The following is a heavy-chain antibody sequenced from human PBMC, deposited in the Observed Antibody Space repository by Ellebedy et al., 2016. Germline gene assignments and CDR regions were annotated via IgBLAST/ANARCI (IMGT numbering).Heavy chain of an antibody. CDR3: ARGGRFDP. V-gene: IGHV4-34*01. CDR1: GGSFSGYY. CDR2: INHSESI. Sequence: SETLSLXXAVYGGSFSGYYWSWIRQTPGKGLEWIGEINHSESINYNPSLKSRVTISVDTSKNQFSLKLSSVTAADTAVYYCARGGRFDPWGQGTLVTVSS. J-gene: IGHJ5*02.